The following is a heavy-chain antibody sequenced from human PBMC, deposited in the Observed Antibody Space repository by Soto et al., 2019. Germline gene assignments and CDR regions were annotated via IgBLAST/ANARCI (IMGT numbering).Heavy chain of an antibody. Sequence: SETLSLTCTVSGGSISSYYWSWIRQPPGKGLEWIGYIYYSGSTNYNPSLKSRVTISVDTSKNQFSLKLSSVTAADTAVYYCARVLTGIFGVVTTYYFDYRGQGTLVTVSS. J-gene: IGHJ4*02. V-gene: IGHV4-59*01. CDR1: GGSISSYY. CDR3: ARVLTGIFGVVTTYYFDY. D-gene: IGHD3-3*01. CDR2: IYYSGST.